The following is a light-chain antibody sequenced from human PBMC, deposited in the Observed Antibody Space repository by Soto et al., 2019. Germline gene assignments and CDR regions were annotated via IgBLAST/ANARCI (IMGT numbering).Light chain of an antibody. CDR1: SRDVGGYNY. V-gene: IGLV2-14*01. CDR3: SSYTGSSTLGEM. CDR2: EVY. J-gene: IGLJ3*02. Sequence: QSALTQPASVSGSPGQSITISCTGTSRDVGGYNYVSWYQQHPGKAPKVMIYEVYNRPSGVSDRFSGSKSGNTASLTISGLQAEDEAVYFCSSYTGSSTLGEMFGGGTKLTVL.